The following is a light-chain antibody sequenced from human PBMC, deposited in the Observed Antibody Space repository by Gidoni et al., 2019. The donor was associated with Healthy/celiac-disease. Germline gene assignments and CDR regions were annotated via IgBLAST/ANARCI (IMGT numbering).Light chain of an antibody. CDR3: QQYNNWPPWT. CDR1: QSVSSN. V-gene: IGKV3-15*01. CDR2: VAS. Sequence: EIVRTQSQATLSVSPGERATLSCRASQSVSSNLAWYQQKPGQAPRLLIYVASTRATGIPARFSGSGSGTEFTLTISSLQSEDFSVFYCQQYNNWPPWTFGQGTKVEIK. J-gene: IGKJ1*01.